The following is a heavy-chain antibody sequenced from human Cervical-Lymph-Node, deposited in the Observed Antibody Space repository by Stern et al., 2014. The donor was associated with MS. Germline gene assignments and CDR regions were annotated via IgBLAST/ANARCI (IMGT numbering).Heavy chain of an antibody. V-gene: IGHV5-51*03. D-gene: IGHD4-17*01. CDR3: ARAFGDDSHWYFDL. Sequence: EVQLVESGLEMKKPGESLKISCKGSGYSFTYHWIAWLRQMPGKGLEWMGVIYVGNSETRYSPSFRGQVTISADKSISTAYLQWTSLKASDSAMYYCARAFGDDSHWYFDLWGRGTLVSVSS. CDR2: IYVGNSET. J-gene: IGHJ2*01. CDR1: GYSFTYHW.